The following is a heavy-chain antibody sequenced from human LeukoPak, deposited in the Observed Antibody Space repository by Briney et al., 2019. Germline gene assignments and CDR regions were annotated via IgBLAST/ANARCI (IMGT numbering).Heavy chain of an antibody. Sequence: GESLKISCKGSGYSFTSYWIGWVRQMPGKGLAWMGIVYPGDSDTRYSPSFQGQVTFSADKSISTAYLQWSSLKASDTAMYYCARRYCSGGSCYSFDPWGQGTLVTVSS. CDR1: GYSFTSYW. CDR3: ARRYCSGGSCYSFDP. V-gene: IGHV5-51*01. CDR2: VYPGDSDT. J-gene: IGHJ5*02. D-gene: IGHD2-15*01.